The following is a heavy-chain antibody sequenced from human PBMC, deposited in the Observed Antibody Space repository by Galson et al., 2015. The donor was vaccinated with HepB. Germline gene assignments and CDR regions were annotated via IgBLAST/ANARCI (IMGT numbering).Heavy chain of an antibody. J-gene: IGHJ3*02. CDR2: ISGSGGST. D-gene: IGHD6-13*01. V-gene: IGHV3-23*01. CDR3: AKDRVFIAAAGNDAFDI. CDR1: GFTFSSYA. Sequence: SLRLSCAASGFTFSSYAMSWVRQAPGKGLEWVSAISGSGGSTYYADSVKGRFTISRDNSKNTLYLQMNSLRAEETAVYYCAKDRVFIAAAGNDAFDIWGQGTMVTVSS.